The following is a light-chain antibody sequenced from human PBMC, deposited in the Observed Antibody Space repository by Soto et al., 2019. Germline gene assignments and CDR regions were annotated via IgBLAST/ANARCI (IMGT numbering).Light chain of an antibody. Sequence: EIVLTQSPATLSLSPGERATLSCRASQSVSNSLAWYQQKPGQPPRLLIYDASNRATGIPARFSGSGSGTDFTLTISSLEPEDVAVYFCQQRTIWPVGITFAQGTRLEIK. V-gene: IGKV3-11*01. CDR3: QQRTIWPVGIT. CDR1: QSVSNS. CDR2: DAS. J-gene: IGKJ5*01.